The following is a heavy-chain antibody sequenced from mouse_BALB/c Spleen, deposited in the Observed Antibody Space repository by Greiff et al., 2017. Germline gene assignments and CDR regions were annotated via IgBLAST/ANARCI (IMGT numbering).Heavy chain of an antibody. Sequence: QVQLKESGAELARPGASVKMSCKASGYTFTSYTMHWVKQRPGQGLEWIGYINPSSGYTNYNQKFKDKATLTADKSSSTAYMQLSSLTSEDSAVYYCARGITTVVAGDYWGQGTTLTVSS. D-gene: IGHD1-1*01. CDR3: ARGITTVVAGDY. V-gene: IGHV1-4*01. J-gene: IGHJ2*01. CDR2: INPSSGYT. CDR1: GYTFTSYT.